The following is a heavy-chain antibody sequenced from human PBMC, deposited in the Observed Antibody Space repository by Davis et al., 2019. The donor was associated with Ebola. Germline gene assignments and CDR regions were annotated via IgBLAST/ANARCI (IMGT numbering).Heavy chain of an antibody. CDR2: ISESGRNT. J-gene: IGHJ6*02. V-gene: IGHV3-23*01. D-gene: IGHD2-15*01. CDR3: AKDHFPSGPYCSGDNCYRYYYYGMDV. CDR1: GFPFSDYA. Sequence: GESLKISCAASGFPFSDYAMTWVRQAPGKGLEWVSGISESGRNTYYADSVKGRFTISRDNSKNTLYLQMNSLRAEDTAIYYCAKDHFPSGPYCSGDNCYRYYYYGMDVWGQGTTVTVSS.